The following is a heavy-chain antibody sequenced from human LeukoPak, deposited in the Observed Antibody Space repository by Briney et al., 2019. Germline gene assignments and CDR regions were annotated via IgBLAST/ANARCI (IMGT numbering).Heavy chain of an antibody. J-gene: IGHJ4*02. CDR2: IYHSGST. D-gene: IGHD5-12*01. Sequence: SETLSLTCTLSGVSISADNWSWIRQTPEEGLGWIGYIYHSGSTNYNPSLKSRVTISVDTSKKQFSLKLSSVTAADTAVYYCARGGGYASPIGYWGQGALVTVSS. CDR1: GVSISADN. V-gene: IGHV4-59*01. CDR3: ARGGGYASPIGY.